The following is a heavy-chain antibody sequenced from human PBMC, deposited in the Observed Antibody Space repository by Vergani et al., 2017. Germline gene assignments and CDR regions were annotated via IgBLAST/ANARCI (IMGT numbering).Heavy chain of an antibody. J-gene: IGHJ5*02. CDR2: ISSDGSDK. Sequence: QEQLVESGGGMVQPGSSLRLSCAASDSTFLRYYYHWVRQVPGKGLEWVALISSDGSDKFYADSVKGRFTISRDNYKNTLSLNLSGLRPDDTAIYYCARGGPYNWVNGRWLDPWGQGTLVTVSS. CDR3: ARGGPYNWVNGRWLDP. D-gene: IGHD1-20*01. CDR1: DSTFLRYY. V-gene: IGHV3-30-3*01.